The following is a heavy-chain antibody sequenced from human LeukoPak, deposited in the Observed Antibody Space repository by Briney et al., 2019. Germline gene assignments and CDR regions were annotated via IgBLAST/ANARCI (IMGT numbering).Heavy chain of an antibody. CDR3: ARDHRQYYYDSSGSDMDV. V-gene: IGHV4-34*01. CDR2: IYYSGST. D-gene: IGHD3-22*01. J-gene: IGHJ6*03. Sequence: PSETLSLTCAVYGGSFSGYYWSWIRQPPGKGLEWIGSIYYSGSTYYNPSLKSRVTISVDTSKNQFSLKLSSVTAADTAVYYCARDHRQYYYDSSGSDMDVWGKGTTVTVSS. CDR1: GGSFSGYY.